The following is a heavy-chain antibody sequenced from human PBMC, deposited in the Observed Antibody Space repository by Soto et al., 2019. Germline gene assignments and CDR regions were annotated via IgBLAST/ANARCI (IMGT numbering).Heavy chain of an antibody. CDR2: ISGSGGSA. CDR3: ANGADYFDCSGYNREYFHY. D-gene: IGHD3-22*01. V-gene: IGHV3-23*01. J-gene: IGHJ1*01. CDR1: GFTFSSNA. Sequence: HPGGSLRLSCAASGFTFSSNAMSWVRQAPGKGLEWVSAISGSGGSAYYADSVRGRFTISRDNAKNTVYLQMSSLRAEDTAVYFCANGADYFDCSGYNREYFHYCGQGTLVTVSS.